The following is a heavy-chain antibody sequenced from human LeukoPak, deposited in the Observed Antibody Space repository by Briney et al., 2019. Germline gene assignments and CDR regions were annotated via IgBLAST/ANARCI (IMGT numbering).Heavy chain of an antibody. D-gene: IGHD3-22*01. CDR1: GGSISSSSYY. V-gene: IGHV4-39*01. CDR3: ARHEKVVIFIPDAFDI. J-gene: IGHJ3*02. CDR2: IYYSGST. Sequence: MASETLSLTCTVSGGSISSSSYYWGWIRQPPGKGLEWIGSIYYSGSTYYNPSLKSRVTISVDTSKNQFSLKLSSVTAADTAVYYCARHEKVVIFIPDAFDIWGQGTMVTVSS.